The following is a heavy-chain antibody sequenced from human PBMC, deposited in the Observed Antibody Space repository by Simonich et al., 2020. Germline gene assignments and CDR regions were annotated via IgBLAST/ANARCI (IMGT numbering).Heavy chain of an antibody. CDR3: ARDGLGTAYYYYMDV. CDR1: GFTFSSYW. D-gene: IGHD7-27*01. CDR2: IKQDGSEK. Sequence: EVQLVESGGGLVQPGGSLRLSCAASGFTFSSYWMSWVRRAQGKGLEWVANIKQDGSEKYYLDSVKGRFTIPRDNAKNTLYLQMNSLRAEDTAVYYCARDGLGTAYYYYMDVWGKGTTVTVSS. J-gene: IGHJ6*03. V-gene: IGHV3-7*01.